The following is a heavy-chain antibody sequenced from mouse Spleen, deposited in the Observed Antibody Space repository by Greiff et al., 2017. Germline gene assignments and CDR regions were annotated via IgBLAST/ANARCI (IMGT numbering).Heavy chain of an antibody. CDR2: INPYNDGT. J-gene: IGHJ1*01. Sequence: EVQLVESGPELVKPGASVKMSCKASGYTFTSYVMHWVKQKPGQGLEWIGYINPYNDGTKYNEKFNGKATLTSAKSSSTAYLELSSLTSEDSSIYYWARRHGSSYGYWYFDVWGAGTTGTVSS. D-gene: IGHD1-1*01. V-gene: IGHV1-14*01. CDR3: ARRHGSSYGYWYFDV. CDR1: GYTFTSYV.